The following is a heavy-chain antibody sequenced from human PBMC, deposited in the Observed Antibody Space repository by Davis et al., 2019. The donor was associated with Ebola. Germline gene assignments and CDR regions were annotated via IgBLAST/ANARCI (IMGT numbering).Heavy chain of an antibody. D-gene: IGHD3-10*01. CDR3: ASSNLLWFGELLLFY. Sequence: AASVKVSCKASGYTFTSYDINWVRQATGQGLEWMGWMNPNSGNTGYAQKFQGRVTMTRNTSISTAYLELSSLRSEDTAVYYCASSNLLWFGELLLFYWGKGTLVTVSS. CDR1: GYTFTSYD. J-gene: IGHJ4*02. CDR2: MNPNSGNT. V-gene: IGHV1-8*01.